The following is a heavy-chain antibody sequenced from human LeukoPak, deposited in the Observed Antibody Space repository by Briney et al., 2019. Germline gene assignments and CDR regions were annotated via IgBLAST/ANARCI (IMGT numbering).Heavy chain of an antibody. V-gene: IGHV4-30-4*01. Sequence: SQTLSLTCTVSGGSISSGDYYWSWICQPPGKGLEWIGYIYYSGSTYYNPSLKSRVTISVDTSKNQFSLKLSSVTAADTAVYYCAGQSVASDAFDIWGQGTMVTVSS. CDR2: IYYSGST. D-gene: IGHD4-23*01. CDR3: AGQSVASDAFDI. J-gene: IGHJ3*02. CDR1: GGSISSGDYY.